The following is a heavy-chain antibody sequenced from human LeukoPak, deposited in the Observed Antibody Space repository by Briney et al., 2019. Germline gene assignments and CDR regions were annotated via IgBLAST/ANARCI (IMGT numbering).Heavy chain of an antibody. Sequence: SVKVSCKASGGTFSSHAISWVRQAPGQGLEWMGGIIPIFGTANYAQKFQGRVTITADESTSTAYMELSSLRSEDTAVYYCARGNWRPCGGDCYTYNWFDPWGQGTLVTVSS. D-gene: IGHD2-21*01. J-gene: IGHJ5*02. CDR2: IIPIFGTA. CDR1: GGTFSSHA. CDR3: ARGNWRPCGGDCYTYNWFDP. V-gene: IGHV1-69*01.